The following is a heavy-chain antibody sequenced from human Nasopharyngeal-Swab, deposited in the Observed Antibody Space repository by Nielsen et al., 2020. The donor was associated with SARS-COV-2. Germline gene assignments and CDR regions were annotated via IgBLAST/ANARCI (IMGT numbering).Heavy chain of an antibody. CDR1: GGSISSYY. J-gene: IGHJ6*02. CDR2: IYTSGST. V-gene: IGHV4-4*07. Sequence: SETLSLTCTVSGGSISSYYWSWIRQPAGKGLEWIGRIYTSGSTNYNPSLKSRVTMSVDTSKNQFSLKLSSVTAADTAVYYCAREMGIAAAGGYYYYYGMGVWGQGTTVTVSS. D-gene: IGHD6-13*01. CDR3: AREMGIAAAGGYYYYYGMGV.